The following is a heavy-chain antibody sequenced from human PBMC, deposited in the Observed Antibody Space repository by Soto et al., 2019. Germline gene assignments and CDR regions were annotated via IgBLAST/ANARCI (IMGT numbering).Heavy chain of an antibody. CDR3: GREELTGAFT. Sequence: QVQLQESGPGLVKPSQTLSLTCTVSGGSMSSSGHFWTWIRQFPGMGLEWIGYIARSGSTKYNPSLKGRVTISSDMAEKQFSLKLDSVTDADTAVYYCGREELTGAFTWGQGTLVTVSS. J-gene: IGHJ5*02. CDR2: IARSGST. CDR1: GGSMSSSGHF. V-gene: IGHV4-31*03. D-gene: IGHD1-7*01.